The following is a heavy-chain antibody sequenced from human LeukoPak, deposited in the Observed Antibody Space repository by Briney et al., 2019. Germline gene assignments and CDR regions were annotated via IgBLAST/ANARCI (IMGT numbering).Heavy chain of an antibody. CDR1: GFTFSSYW. CDR2: IKQDGSQK. D-gene: IGHD1-26*01. CDR3: AREKSGSNAAFDY. J-gene: IGHJ4*02. Sequence: GGSLRLSCAASGFTFSSYWMHWVRHAPGKGLEWVANIKQDGSQKYYVHSVKGRFTISRDNAKNSLYLQMNSLRAEDTAVYYCAREKSGSNAAFDYWGQGTLVTVST. V-gene: IGHV3-7*01.